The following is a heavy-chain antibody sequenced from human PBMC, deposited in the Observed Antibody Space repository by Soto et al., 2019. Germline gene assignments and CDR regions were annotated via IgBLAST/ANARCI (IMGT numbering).Heavy chain of an antibody. CDR2: IYYSGNT. CDR3: ARIPVDTSMIYWLET. CDR1: GGSVSSGDYY. D-gene: IGHD5-18*01. J-gene: IGHJ5*02. Sequence: SVTLSLTCTVSGGSVSSGDYYWSWIRQPPGKGLEWIGYIYYSGNTNYNPSLKSRVIISVDTSKNLFSLKLPSVTAADTAVYYCARIPVDTSMIYWLETWGQGTLVTVSS. V-gene: IGHV4-61*08.